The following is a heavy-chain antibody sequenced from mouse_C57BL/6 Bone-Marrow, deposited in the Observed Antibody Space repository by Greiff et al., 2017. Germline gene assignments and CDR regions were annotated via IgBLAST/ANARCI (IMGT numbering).Heavy chain of an antibody. D-gene: IGHD1-1*01. CDR2: IDPETGGT. CDR1: GYPFTDYE. Sequence: VQLVESGAELVRPGASVTLSCKASGYPFTDYEMHWVKQTPVHGLEWIGAIDPETGGTAYNQKFKGKAILTADKSSSTAYMELRSLTSEDSAVXYFTTDFDYWGQGTTLTVSS. CDR3: TTDFDY. V-gene: IGHV1-15*01. J-gene: IGHJ2*01.